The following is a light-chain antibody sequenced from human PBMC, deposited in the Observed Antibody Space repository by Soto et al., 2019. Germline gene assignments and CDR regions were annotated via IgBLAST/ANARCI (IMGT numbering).Light chain of an antibody. J-gene: IGKJ3*01. CDR1: QSVLYNATNKNY. CDR2: WAS. V-gene: IGKV4-1*01. CDR3: QQYYSTPAT. Sequence: DIVMTQSPDSLAVSLGERATLNCKSSQSVLYNATNKNYLAWYQKKPGQPPQLLIYWASTRESGFPDRFSGSGSGTDFTLAISSLQAEDVAVSYFQQYYSTPATFGPGTKVDIK.